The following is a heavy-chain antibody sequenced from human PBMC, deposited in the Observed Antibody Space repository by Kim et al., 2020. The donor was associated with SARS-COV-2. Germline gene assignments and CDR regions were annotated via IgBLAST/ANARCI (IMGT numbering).Heavy chain of an antibody. CDR1: GGSISGYH. Sequence: SETLSLTCTVSGGSISGYHWSWIRQSPGRGLEWIGYIYYSGNTNYRPSLKSRVTISIDTSKNQFSLKLRSVTAADTAVYYCARGTYDYVWGSYGFVYWGQGTLVTVSS. CDR3: ARGTYDYVWGSYGFVY. CDR2: IYYSGNT. J-gene: IGHJ4*02. V-gene: IGHV4-59*01. D-gene: IGHD3-16*01.